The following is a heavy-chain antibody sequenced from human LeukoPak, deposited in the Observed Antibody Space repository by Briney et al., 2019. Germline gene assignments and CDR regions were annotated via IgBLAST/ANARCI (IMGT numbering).Heavy chain of an antibody. Sequence: RGSLRLSCTASGFTVSSNYMSWVRQAPGKGLEWVSVIYGGVNTVYADSVKGRFTISRDNSKNTLYLQMNSLRAEDTAVYYCAKSPKVGFLFDYWGKGTLVTVSS. CDR3: AKSPKVGFLFDY. V-gene: IGHV3-66*01. D-gene: IGHD2-2*03. J-gene: IGHJ4*02. CDR2: IYGGVNT. CDR1: GFTVSSNY.